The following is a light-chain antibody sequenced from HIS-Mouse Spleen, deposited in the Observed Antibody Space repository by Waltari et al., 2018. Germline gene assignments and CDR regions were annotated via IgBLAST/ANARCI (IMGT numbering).Light chain of an antibody. V-gene: IGLV2-8*01. Sequence: QSALTQPPSASGSPGQSVTISCTGTSSDAGGYNYVSWYQQHTGKAPKLMIYEVSKRPSGVPDRFSGSKSGNTASLTVSGLQAEDEADYYCSSYAGSNNYVFGTGTKVTVL. J-gene: IGLJ1*01. CDR2: EVS. CDR1: SSDAGGYNY. CDR3: SSYAGSNNYV.